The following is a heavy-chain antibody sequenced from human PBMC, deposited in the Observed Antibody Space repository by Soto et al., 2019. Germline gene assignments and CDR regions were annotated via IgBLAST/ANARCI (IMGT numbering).Heavy chain of an antibody. CDR2: IIPMFGTA. V-gene: IGHV1-69*01. CDR3: ARECLPPDSSGYCAYFDY. D-gene: IGHD3-22*01. J-gene: IGHJ4*02. CDR1: GGTVTNYA. Sequence: QVQLVQSGAEVKKPGSSVKVSCKASGGTVTNYAISWVRQAPGQGLGWMGGIIPMFGTASYAQKFKGRVTITADESTSTAYMELNSLRSEDTAVYYCARECLPPDSSGYCAYFDYWGQGTLVTVSS.